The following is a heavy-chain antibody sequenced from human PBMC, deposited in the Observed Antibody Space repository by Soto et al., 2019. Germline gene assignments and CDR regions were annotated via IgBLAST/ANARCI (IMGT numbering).Heavy chain of an antibody. Sequence: DVQLVESGGSLVQPGGSLRLSCAISGFSVSSNYLSWVRQAPGKGLEWVSVHYSGGSTYYADSVQGRFTISRDKSNNTLYLQMRRVRPDDTAVYFCARHRHPRGTVGATSPLHPWGQGTQVTVSS. J-gene: IGHJ5*02. CDR1: GFSVSSNY. CDR2: HYSGGST. D-gene: IGHD1-26*01. V-gene: IGHV3-53*01. CDR3: ARHRHPRGTVGATSPLHP.